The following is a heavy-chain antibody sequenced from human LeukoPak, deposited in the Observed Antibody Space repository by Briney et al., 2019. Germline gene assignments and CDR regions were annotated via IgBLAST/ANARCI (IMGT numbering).Heavy chain of an antibody. D-gene: IGHD2-2*01. CDR2: ISYDGSNK. J-gene: IGHJ4*02. CDR3: ARGGRIVVVPAAIY. V-gene: IGHV3-30*04. CDR1: GFTFSSYA. Sequence: GGSLRLSCAASGFTFSSYAMHWVRQAPGKGLEWVAVISYDGSNKYYADSVKGRFTISRDNSENTLYLQMNSLRAEDTAVYYCARGGRIVVVPAAIYWGQGTLVTVSS.